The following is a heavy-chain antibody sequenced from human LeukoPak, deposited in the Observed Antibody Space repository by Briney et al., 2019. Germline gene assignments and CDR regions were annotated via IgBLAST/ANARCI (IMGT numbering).Heavy chain of an antibody. D-gene: IGHD5-24*01. J-gene: IGHJ6*02. Sequence: PGRSLRLSCAASGFTPGDYAMTWVRQAPGKGLEWVAFIRSNAYRGTTEYAPSVKGRFSISRDDSKSVVYLQMNGLKSEDTAVYYCSRGPIQLWMHNGMDVWGQGTTVTVSS. V-gene: IGHV3-49*04. CDR3: SRGPIQLWMHNGMDV. CDR2: IRSNAYRGTT. CDR1: GFTPGDYA.